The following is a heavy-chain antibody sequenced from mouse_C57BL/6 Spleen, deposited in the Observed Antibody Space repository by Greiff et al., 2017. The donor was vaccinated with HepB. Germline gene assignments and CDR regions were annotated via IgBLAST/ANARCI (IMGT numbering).Heavy chain of an antibody. Sequence: EVQLQQSGPELVKPGASVKISCKASGYTFTDYYMNWVKQSHGKSLEWIGDINPNNGGTSYNQKFKGKATLTVDKSSSTAYMELRSLTSEDSAVYYCARKRPRAMDYWGQGTSVTVSS. J-gene: IGHJ4*01. CDR3: ARKRPRAMDY. V-gene: IGHV1-26*01. CDR1: GYTFTDYY. D-gene: IGHD2-12*01. CDR2: INPNNGGT.